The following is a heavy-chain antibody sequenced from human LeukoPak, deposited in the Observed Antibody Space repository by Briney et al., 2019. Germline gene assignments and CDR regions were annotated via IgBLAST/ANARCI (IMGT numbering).Heavy chain of an antibody. Sequence: ASVTVSFKHTFTGHNIHWERQAPRPRLEFVAGINLTSGDIKYAQKFQGRVTMTRDTSINTVYMELSSLTSDDAALYYCVVSVQAPAIPAFDCWGQGTPVTVSP. CDR1: TFTGHN. D-gene: IGHD3-22*01. CDR2: INLTSGDI. V-gene: IGHV1-2*02. J-gene: IGHJ4*02. CDR3: VVSVQAPAIPAFDC.